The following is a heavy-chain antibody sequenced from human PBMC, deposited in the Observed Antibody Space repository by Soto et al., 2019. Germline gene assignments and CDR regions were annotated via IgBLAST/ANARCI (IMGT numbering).Heavy chain of an antibody. CDR2: LSGNSFKI. V-gene: IGHV3-23*01. Sequence: EVQLLESGGGLVQPGGSLRLSCAASGFTFSTYAMSWVRQAPGKGLEWVSALSGNSFKIVSADSVKGRFTISRDNSKSNLYMQMNSLKAENTAIYYCVQFTGPKWNDYYFDRWGQGTLVTVSS. CDR3: VQFTGPKWNDYYFDR. CDR1: GFTFSTYA. J-gene: IGHJ4*02. D-gene: IGHD1-1*01.